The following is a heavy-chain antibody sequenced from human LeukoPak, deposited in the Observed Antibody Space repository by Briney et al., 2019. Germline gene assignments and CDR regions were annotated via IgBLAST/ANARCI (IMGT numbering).Heavy chain of an antibody. V-gene: IGHV4-59*12. Sequence: EPLSLPCTVSCGSISSYYWSWIRQPPGKGLEWIGYIYYSGSTNYNPSLKSRVTISVDTSKNQFSLKLSSVTAADTAVYYCARDLGANYGDYDLFYWGQGTLVTVSS. CDR1: CGSISSYY. CDR2: IYYSGST. J-gene: IGHJ4*02. D-gene: IGHD4-17*01. CDR3: ARDLGANYGDYDLFY.